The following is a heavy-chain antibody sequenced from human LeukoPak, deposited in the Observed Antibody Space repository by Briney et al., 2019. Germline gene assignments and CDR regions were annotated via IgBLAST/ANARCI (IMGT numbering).Heavy chain of an antibody. V-gene: IGHV3-7*01. J-gene: IGHJ4*02. Sequence: GGSLRLSCAASGFTFSGYAMSWVRQAPGRGLHWVASMKGDGSLIHYVDSVKGRFTISRDNARNSLYLQMNSLRAEDTAIYFCARLFGGVTTFDYWGRGALVTVSS. CDR1: GFTFSGYA. D-gene: IGHD4-11*01. CDR2: MKGDGSLI. CDR3: ARLFGGVTTFDY.